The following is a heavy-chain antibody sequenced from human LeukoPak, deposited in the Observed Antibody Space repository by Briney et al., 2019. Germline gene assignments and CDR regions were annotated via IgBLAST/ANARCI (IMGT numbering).Heavy chain of an antibody. Sequence: ASVKVSCKAFGYSSTGYHLHWVRQAPRQGLEWMGWVNPKTGGTNYARKFQGRVTMTRDTSINTVNMELSRLTSDDTAVYYCAREFSSKLEWLAYVTGDDAFDVWGQGTMITIS. J-gene: IGHJ3*01. CDR1: GYSSTGYH. D-gene: IGHD3-3*01. V-gene: IGHV1-2*02. CDR3: AREFSSKLEWLAYVTGDDAFDV. CDR2: VNPKTGGT.